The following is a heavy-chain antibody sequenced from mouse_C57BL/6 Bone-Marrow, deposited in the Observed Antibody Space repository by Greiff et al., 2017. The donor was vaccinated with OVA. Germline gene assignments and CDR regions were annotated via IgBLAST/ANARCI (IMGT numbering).Heavy chain of an antibody. V-gene: IGHV5-4*01. CDR3: AREDWEGYWYFDV. CDR1: GFTFSSYA. J-gene: IGHJ1*03. CDR2: ISDGGSYT. Sequence: EVHLVESGGGLVKPGGSLKLSCAASGFTFSSYAMSWVRQTPEKRLEWVATISDGGSYTYYPDNVKGRFTISRDNAKNNLYLQMSHLKSEDTAMYYCAREDWEGYWYFDVWGTGTTVTVSS. D-gene: IGHD4-1*01.